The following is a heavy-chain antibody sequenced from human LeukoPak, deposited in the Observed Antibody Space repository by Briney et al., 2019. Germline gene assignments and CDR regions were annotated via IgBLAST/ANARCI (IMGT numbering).Heavy chain of an antibody. Sequence: PGGSLRLSCAASGFTFSSYWMHWVRQAPGKGLVWVSRINSDRSRTSYADSVKGRFTISRDNAKNTLYLQMNSLRAEDTSVYYCARDRNTGSAYENLFEYWGQGSLVTVSS. V-gene: IGHV3-74*01. D-gene: IGHD1-26*01. CDR1: GFTFSSYW. CDR3: ARDRNTGSAYENLFEY. J-gene: IGHJ4*02. CDR2: INSDRSRT.